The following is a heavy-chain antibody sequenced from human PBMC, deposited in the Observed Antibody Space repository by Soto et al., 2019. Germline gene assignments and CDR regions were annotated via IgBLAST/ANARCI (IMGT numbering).Heavy chain of an antibody. CDR1: GYPLTELS. V-gene: IGHV1-24*01. Sequence: GSAKVSCKVAGYPLTELSMHWVRQAPGKGLEWMGGFDTEDGETIYAQKFQGRDTMTEDTSTDTAYMELSILRSQVTAVYYCATRNGNYASDYYYCMEGWDRGTTVAASS. J-gene: IGHJ6*02. CDR3: ATRNGNYASDYYYCMEG. CDR2: FDTEDGET. D-gene: IGHD1-7*01.